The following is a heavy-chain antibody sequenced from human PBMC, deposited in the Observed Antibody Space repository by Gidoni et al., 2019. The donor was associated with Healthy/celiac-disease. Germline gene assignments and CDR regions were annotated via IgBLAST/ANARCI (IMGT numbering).Heavy chain of an antibody. J-gene: IGHJ4*02. CDR3: ARDQRLGELSLGFDY. Sequence: QVQLVESGGGVVQPGRSLRLSCAASGFTFSSYAMHWVRQAPGKGLAWVAVISYDGSNKYYADSVKGRFTISRDNSKNTLYLQMNSLRAEDTAVYYCARDQRLGELSLGFDYWGQGTLVTVSS. CDR1: GFTFSSYA. CDR2: ISYDGSNK. D-gene: IGHD3-16*02. V-gene: IGHV3-30-3*01.